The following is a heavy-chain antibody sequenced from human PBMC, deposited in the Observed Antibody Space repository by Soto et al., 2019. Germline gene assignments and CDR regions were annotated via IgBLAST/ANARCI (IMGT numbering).Heavy chain of an antibody. J-gene: IGHJ6*03. Sequence: QVQLVQSGAEVKKPGASVKVSCKASGYTFTSYGISWVRQAPGQGLEWMGWISAYNGNTNYAQKLQGRVNMTTDTSTCTAYMELRSLRSDDTAVYYCARVCERSDDFWSGITTYDYYMDVWGKGTTVTVSS. D-gene: IGHD3-3*01. CDR2: ISAYNGNT. CDR3: ARVCERSDDFWSGITTYDYYMDV. CDR1: GYTFTSYG. V-gene: IGHV1-18*01.